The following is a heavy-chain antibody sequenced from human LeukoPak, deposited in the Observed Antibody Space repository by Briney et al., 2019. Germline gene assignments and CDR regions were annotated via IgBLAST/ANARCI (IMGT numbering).Heavy chain of an antibody. CDR3: ARGGAAASFDY. Sequence: GESLKISCKVSGYSFTSYWIGWVRPMPGKGPEWMGIINPADSDTRYSPSFQGQVTISADKSITTAYLQWSSLKASDTAMYYCARGGAAASFDYWGQGTLVIVSS. D-gene: IGHD6-25*01. CDR1: GYSFTSYW. CDR2: INPADSDT. J-gene: IGHJ4*02. V-gene: IGHV5-51*01.